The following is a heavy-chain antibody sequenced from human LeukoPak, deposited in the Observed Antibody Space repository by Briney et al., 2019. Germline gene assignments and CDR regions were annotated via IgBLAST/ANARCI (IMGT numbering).Heavy chain of an antibody. Sequence: PGGSLRLSCAVSGFTFSNAWMSWVRQAPGKGLEWVGQTVSEIDGGTTDYATPVKGRFTISRDDSKSTLYLQMNSLKIEDTAVYYCTTDEDWNYARKDVWGQGATVIVSS. CDR2: TVSEIDGGTT. J-gene: IGHJ6*02. CDR3: TTDEDWNYARKDV. CDR1: GFTFSNAW. D-gene: IGHD1-7*01. V-gene: IGHV3-15*04.